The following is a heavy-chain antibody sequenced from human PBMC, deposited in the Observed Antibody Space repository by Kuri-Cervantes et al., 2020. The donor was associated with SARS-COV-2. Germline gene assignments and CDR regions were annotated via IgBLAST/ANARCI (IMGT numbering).Heavy chain of an antibody. CDR3: ARDRILYGDYATGLGAFDI. Sequence: ASVKVSCKASGYTFTSYGISWVRQAPGQGLEWMGWISAYNGNTNYAQKLQGRVTMTTDTSTSTAYMELRSLRSDDTAVYYCARDRILYGDYATGLGAFDIWGQGTTVTVSS. CDR2: ISAYNGNT. D-gene: IGHD4-17*01. CDR1: GYTFTSYG. V-gene: IGHV1-18*01. J-gene: IGHJ3*02.